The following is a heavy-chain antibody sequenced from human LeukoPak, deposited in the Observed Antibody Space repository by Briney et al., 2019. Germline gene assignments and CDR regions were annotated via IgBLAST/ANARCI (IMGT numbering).Heavy chain of an antibody. D-gene: IGHD3-22*01. V-gene: IGHV4-59*01. J-gene: IGHJ3*02. CDR2: IYYSGST. Sequence: SETLSLTCAVYGGSFSGYYWSWIRQPPGKGLEWIGYIYYSGSTNYNPSLKSRVTISVDTSKNQFSLKLSSVTAADTAVYYCAREVVVSGAFDIWGQGTMVTVSS. CDR3: AREVVVSGAFDI. CDR1: GGSFSGYY.